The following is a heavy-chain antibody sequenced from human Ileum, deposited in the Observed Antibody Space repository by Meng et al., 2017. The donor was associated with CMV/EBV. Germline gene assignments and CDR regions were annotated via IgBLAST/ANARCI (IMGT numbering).Heavy chain of an antibody. D-gene: IGHD4-11*01. V-gene: IGHV4-4*07. CDR2: IYSSGII. CDR3: ARLQAWDWFDP. J-gene: IGHJ5*02. CDR1: GGSINSFY. Sequence: VQFQVSGPGLGNPSETLSLTCSGSGGSINSFYWSWSRQPAGKGLEWIGRIYSSGIINYNPSLKSRVTVSVDTSKNQFSLKVNSVTAADTAVYYCARLQAWDWFDPWGQGTLVTVSS.